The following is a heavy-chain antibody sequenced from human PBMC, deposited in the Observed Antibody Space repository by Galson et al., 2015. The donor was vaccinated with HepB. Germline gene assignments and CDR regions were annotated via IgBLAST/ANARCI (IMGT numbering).Heavy chain of an antibody. CDR3: ARGGGYYDFWSGYYTSYYFDY. Sequence: VKVSCKASGYTFTGYYMHWVRQAPGQGLEWMGWINPNSGGTNYAQKFQGRVTMTRDTSISTAYMELSRLRSDDTAVYYCARGGGYYDFWSGYYTSYYFDYWGQGTLVTVSS. CDR1: GYTFTGYY. CDR2: INPNSGGT. D-gene: IGHD3-3*01. V-gene: IGHV1-2*02. J-gene: IGHJ4*02.